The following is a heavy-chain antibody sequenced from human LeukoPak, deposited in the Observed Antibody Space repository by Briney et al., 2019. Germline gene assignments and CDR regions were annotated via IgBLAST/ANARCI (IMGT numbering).Heavy chain of an antibody. J-gene: IGHJ3*02. CDR3: AKKLTTGPGPDAFDI. Sequence: GGSLRLSCAASGFTFSSYGMHWVRQAPGKGLEWVSAIRGSGGSTYYADSVKGRFTISRDNSKNTLYLQTNSLRAEDTAVYYCAKKLTTGPGPDAFDIWGQGTMVTVSS. CDR1: GFTFSSYG. CDR2: IRGSGGST. V-gene: IGHV3-23*01. D-gene: IGHD1-1*01.